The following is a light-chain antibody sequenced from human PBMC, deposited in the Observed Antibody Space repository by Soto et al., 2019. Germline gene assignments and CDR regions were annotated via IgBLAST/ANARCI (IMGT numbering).Light chain of an antibody. CDR3: AAWDDSLSGSVV. V-gene: IGLV1-47*01. Sequence: QSVLTQPPSASGTPGQRVTISCSGSSSNIGSNYVYWYQQLPGTAPKLLIYRNNQRPSGFPDRFSGSKSCTSASLALSGLRSEDEADYDCAAWDDSLSGSVVFGGGTKLTVL. CDR2: RNN. J-gene: IGLJ2*01. CDR1: SSNIGSNY.